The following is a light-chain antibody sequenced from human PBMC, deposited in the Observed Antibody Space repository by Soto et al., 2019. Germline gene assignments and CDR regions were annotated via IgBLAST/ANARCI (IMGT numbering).Light chain of an antibody. CDR3: HSYTSTTSLWL. Sequence: QSALTQPASVSGSLGQSITISCTGTSLDGGGYNYVSWYQHHPGKGPRVLIYEVSYRSSGVSDRFSGSKSGNTASLTISGLQPEDEAHYYCHSYTSTTSLWLYGGGTKLTVL. CDR2: EVS. CDR1: SLDGGGYNY. J-gene: IGLJ3*02. V-gene: IGLV2-14*01.